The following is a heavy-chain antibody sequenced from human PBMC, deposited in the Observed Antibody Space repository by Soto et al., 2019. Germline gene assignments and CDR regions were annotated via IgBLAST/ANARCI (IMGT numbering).Heavy chain of an antibody. CDR3: ARWSYLDY. V-gene: IGHV3-74*01. D-gene: IGHD3-3*01. Sequence: PGGSLRLSCAASGFTFGSYWMNWVRQAPGKGLVWVSRIDSDGSSTTYADSVKGRFTTSRDNAKNTLYLQMNSLRADDTAMYYCARWSYLDYWGQGTRVTVSS. J-gene: IGHJ4*02. CDR2: IDSDGSST. CDR1: GFTFGSYW.